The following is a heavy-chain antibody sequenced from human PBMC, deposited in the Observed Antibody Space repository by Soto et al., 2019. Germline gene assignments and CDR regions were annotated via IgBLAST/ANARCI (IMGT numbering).Heavy chain of an antibody. Sequence: SVKVSCKASGGTFSSYAISWVRQAPGQGLEWIGGIIPIFGTANYAQKFQGRVTITADESTSTAYMELSSLRSEDTAVYYCARDVLLWFGDSDYYYYGMDVWGQGTTVTVSS. J-gene: IGHJ6*02. CDR1: GGTFSSYA. V-gene: IGHV1-69*13. D-gene: IGHD3-10*01. CDR2: IIPIFGTA. CDR3: ARDVLLWFGDSDYYYYGMDV.